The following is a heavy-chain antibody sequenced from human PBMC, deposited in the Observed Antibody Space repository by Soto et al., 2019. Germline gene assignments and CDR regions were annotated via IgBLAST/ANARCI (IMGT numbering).Heavy chain of an antibody. CDR2: IIPIFGAA. Sequence: SVKVSCKASGGTFSSYAISWVRQAPGQGLEWMGGIIPIFGAANYAQKFQGRVTITADKSTSTAYMELSSLRSEDTAVYYCARVVDYGGKGWYYYYGMDVWGQGTTVTVSS. J-gene: IGHJ6*02. V-gene: IGHV1-69*06. CDR3: ARVVDYGGKGWYYYYGMDV. D-gene: IGHD4-17*01. CDR1: GGTFSSYA.